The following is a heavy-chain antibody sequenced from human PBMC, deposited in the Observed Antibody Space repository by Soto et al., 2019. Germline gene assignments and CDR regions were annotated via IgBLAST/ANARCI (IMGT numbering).Heavy chain of an antibody. CDR3: ARDKAYYDSSGRYDY. CDR1: GFTFSSYG. CDR2: LWYDGSNK. V-gene: IGHV3-33*01. J-gene: IGHJ4*02. Sequence: GGSLRLSCAASGFTFSSYGMHWVRQAPGKGLEWVAVLWYDGSNKYYADSVKGRFTISRDNSKNTLYLQMNSLRAEDTAVYYCARDKAYYDSSGRYDYWGQGTLVTVSS. D-gene: IGHD3-22*01.